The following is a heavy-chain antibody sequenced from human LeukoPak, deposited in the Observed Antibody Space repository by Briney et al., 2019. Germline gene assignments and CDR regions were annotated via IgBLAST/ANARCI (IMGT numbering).Heavy chain of an antibody. V-gene: IGHV1-46*01. Sequence: ASVKVSCKASGYSFTSYYIHWVRQAPGQGLEWMGIVKPSGGSTTYAQRFQGRVTMTRDTSTSTVYMDLSSLRSEDTAVYYCARLGFSGSYDYWGQGTLVTVSS. CDR3: ARLGFSGSYDY. CDR1: GYSFTSYY. J-gene: IGHJ4*02. CDR2: VKPSGGST. D-gene: IGHD1-26*01.